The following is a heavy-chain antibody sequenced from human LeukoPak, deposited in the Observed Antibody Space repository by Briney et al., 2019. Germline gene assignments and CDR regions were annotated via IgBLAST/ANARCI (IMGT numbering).Heavy chain of an antibody. J-gene: IGHJ6*02. V-gene: IGHV5-51*01. CDR2: IHPGDSHT. D-gene: IGHD4-17*01. CDR1: GYNFTTYW. Sequence: GESLKISCEASGYNFTTYWIGWVRQMPGKGLEWMGLIHPGDSHTRYGPSFQGQVTISADKSINTAYLQWSSLRASDTAMYYCARHDDYDPYYYYGMDAWGQGTTVTVPS. CDR3: ARHDDYDPYYYYGMDA.